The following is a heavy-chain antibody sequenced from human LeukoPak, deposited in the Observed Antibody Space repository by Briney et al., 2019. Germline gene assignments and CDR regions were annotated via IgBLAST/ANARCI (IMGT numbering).Heavy chain of an antibody. CDR1: GFTFSSYA. CDR2: ISGSGDRT. D-gene: IGHD1-20*01. Sequence: GGSLRLSCAASGFTFSSYAMGWVRQAPGKGLEWVSAISGSGDRTYYVDSVEGRFTISRDNSKNTLYLQMNSLRAEDTAVYYCAKEGITSFDYWGQGTLVTVSS. V-gene: IGHV3-23*01. CDR3: AKEGITSFDY. J-gene: IGHJ4*02.